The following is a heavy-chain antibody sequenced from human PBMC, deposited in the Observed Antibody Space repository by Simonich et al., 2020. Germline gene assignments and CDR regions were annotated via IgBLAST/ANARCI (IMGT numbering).Heavy chain of an antibody. CDR1: EFTFSRCA. CDR2: VRGSCGST. V-gene: IGHV3-23*01. J-gene: IGHJ5*02. Sequence: EVQLLESGGGLVQPGGSLRLSCGASEFTFSRCALCWVRQARGKARTRVTAVRGSCGSTYYADSVNGRLTISRDNSKNTLYLQMNSLRAEDTAVYYCAKDSSLVGATDWFDPWGQGTLVTVSS. CDR3: AKDSSLVGATDWFDP. D-gene: IGHD1-26*01.